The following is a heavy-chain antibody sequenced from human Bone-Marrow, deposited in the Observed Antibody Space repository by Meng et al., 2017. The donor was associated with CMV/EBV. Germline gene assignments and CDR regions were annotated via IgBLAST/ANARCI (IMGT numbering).Heavy chain of an antibody. CDR1: CSISTSGVG. CDR3: AHRLGGNNWNTGHFDY. CDR2: IYWDDDK. J-gene: IGHJ4*02. V-gene: IGHV2-5*02. D-gene: IGHD1-20*01. Sequence: CSISTSGVGVGWIRQPPGKALEFLVLIYWDDDKRYSPSLRSRLSITKDTSKNQVVLTMTNMDPEDSATYYCAHRLGGNNWNTGHFDYWGQGTLVTVSS.